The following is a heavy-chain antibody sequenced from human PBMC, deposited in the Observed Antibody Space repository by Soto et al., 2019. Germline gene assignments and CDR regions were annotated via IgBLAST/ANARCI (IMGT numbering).Heavy chain of an antibody. J-gene: IGHJ5*02. CDR1: GGSISSSSYY. Sequence: QLQLQESGPGLVKPSETLSLTCTVSGGSISSSSYYWGWIRQPPGKGLEWIGSIYYSGSTYYNPSLKSRVTISVDTSKNDFSLKLSSVTAADTAVYYCATQEVGGSYVYTFDPWGQGTQVTVSS. D-gene: IGHD1-26*01. V-gene: IGHV4-39*02. CDR3: ATQEVGGSYVYTFDP. CDR2: IYYSGST.